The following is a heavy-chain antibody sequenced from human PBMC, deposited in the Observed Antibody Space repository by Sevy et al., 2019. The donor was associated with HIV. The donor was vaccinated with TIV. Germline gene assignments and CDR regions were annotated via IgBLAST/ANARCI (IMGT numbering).Heavy chain of an antibody. D-gene: IGHD5-18*01. CDR2: ISYDGNIK. Sequence: GGSLRLSCAASGLTFSTYGMHWVRQAPGKGLEWVAVISYDGNIKYYADSVKGRFTVSRDNSKNTLYLQMNSLRAEDSVVYYCEKDQGGHNYAPGYWGQGTLVTVSS. CDR1: GLTFSTYG. J-gene: IGHJ4*02. CDR3: EKDQGGHNYAPGY. V-gene: IGHV3-30*18.